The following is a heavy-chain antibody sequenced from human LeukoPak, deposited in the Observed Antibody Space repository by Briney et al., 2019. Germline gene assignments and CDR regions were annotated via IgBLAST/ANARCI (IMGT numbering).Heavy chain of an antibody. CDR3: ARDRGIAVAEHDY. D-gene: IGHD6-19*01. Sequence: GASVKVSCKASGYTFTGYYMHWVRQAPGQGLEWMGRIIPILGIANYAQKFQGRVTITADKSTSTAYMELSSLRSEDTAVYYCARDRGIAVAEHDYWGQGTLVTVSS. CDR1: GYTFTGYY. V-gene: IGHV1-69*04. J-gene: IGHJ4*02. CDR2: IIPILGIA.